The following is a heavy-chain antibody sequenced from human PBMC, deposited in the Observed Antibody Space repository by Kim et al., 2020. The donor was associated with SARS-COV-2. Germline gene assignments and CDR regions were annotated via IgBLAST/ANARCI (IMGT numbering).Heavy chain of an antibody. CDR3: ARHGSGGYLYWYYDL. V-gene: IGHV4-59*08. CDR2: FYFSGRTTYTSGNT. Sequence: SETLSLTCTVSGDSISGYYWSWIRQPPGKGLEWIGFFYFSGRTTYTSGNTNYNPALKSRATISVDTSGTHLSLKLNSVTASDTAVYYCARHGSGGYLYWYYDLWGRGTLVTVSS. CDR1: GDSISGYY. J-gene: IGHJ2*01. D-gene: IGHD2-15*01.